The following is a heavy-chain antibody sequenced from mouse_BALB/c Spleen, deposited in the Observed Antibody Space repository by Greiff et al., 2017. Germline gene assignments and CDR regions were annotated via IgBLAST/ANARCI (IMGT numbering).Heavy chain of an antibody. CDR2: IYWDDDK. D-gene: IGHD1-1*01. J-gene: IGHJ3*01. Sequence: QVTLKVSGPGILQPSQTLSLTCSFSGFSLSTSGMGVSWIRQPSGKGLEWLAHIYWDDDKRYNPSLKSRLTISKDTSSNQVFLKITSVDTADTATYYCARPNYGSSLAWFAYWGQGTLVTVSA. CDR1: GFSLSTSGMG. V-gene: IGHV8-12*01. CDR3: ARPNYGSSLAWFAY.